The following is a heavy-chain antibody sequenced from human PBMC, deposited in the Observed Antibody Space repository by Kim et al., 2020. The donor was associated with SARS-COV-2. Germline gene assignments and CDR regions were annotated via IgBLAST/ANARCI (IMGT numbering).Heavy chain of an antibody. CDR3: ARGQHSPHWFDP. CDR2: IYYSGST. J-gene: IGHJ5*02. D-gene: IGHD1-1*01. CDR1: GGSISSSSYY. Sequence: SETLSLTCTVSGGSISSSSYYWGWIRQPPGKGLEWIGSIYYSGSTYYNPSLKSRVTISVDTSKNQFSLKLSSVTAADTAVYYCARGQHSPHWFDPWGQGTLVTVSS. V-gene: IGHV4-39*01.